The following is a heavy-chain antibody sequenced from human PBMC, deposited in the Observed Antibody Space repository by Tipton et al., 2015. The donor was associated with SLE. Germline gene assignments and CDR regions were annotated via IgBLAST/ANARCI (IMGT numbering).Heavy chain of an antibody. J-gene: IGHJ1*01. CDR1: GGSLSGYY. D-gene: IGHD3-22*01. CDR2: INDSGNT. CDR3: ARQPLYYDSRGSSPAYFQS. Sequence: TLSLTCAVYGGSLSGYYWAWIRQPPGSGLEWIGSINDSGNTYYNPSLKSRVTISADTSKNQFSLKLNSVTAADTAVYYCARQPLYYDSRGSSPAYFQSWGQGTPVTVSS. V-gene: IGHV4-38-2*01.